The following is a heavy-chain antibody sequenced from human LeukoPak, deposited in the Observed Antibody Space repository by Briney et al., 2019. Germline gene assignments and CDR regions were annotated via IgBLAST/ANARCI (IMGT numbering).Heavy chain of an antibody. CDR2: IYTSGST. J-gene: IGHJ5*02. Sequence: SETLSLTCTVSGGSISSGSYYWSWIRQPAGKGLEWIGRIYTSGSTNYNPSLKSRVTISVDTSKNQFSLKLSSVTAADTAVYYCAREVHSSSWYLWFDPWGQGTLVTVSS. CDR3: AREVHSSSWYLWFDP. CDR1: GGSISSGSYY. D-gene: IGHD6-13*01. V-gene: IGHV4-61*02.